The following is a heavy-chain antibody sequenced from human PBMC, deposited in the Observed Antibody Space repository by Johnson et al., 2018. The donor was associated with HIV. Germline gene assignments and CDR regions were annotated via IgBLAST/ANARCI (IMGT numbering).Heavy chain of an antibody. D-gene: IGHD2-2*01. CDR3: AGWGGSSTSCYGEGAFDM. J-gene: IGHJ3*02. CDR2: ISWNGGTI. CDR1: GFTFDDYA. Sequence: VQLVESGGGLVQPGRSLRLSCAASGFTFDDYAMHWVRQAPGKGLEWVSGISWNGGTIASADSVKGRFTISRDNAKNSLYLQMNSLRAEETALNYCAGWGGSSTSCYGEGAFDMWGQGTMVTVSS. V-gene: IGHV3-9*01.